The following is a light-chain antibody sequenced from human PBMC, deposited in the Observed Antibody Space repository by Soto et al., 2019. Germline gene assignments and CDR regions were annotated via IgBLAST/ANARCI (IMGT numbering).Light chain of an antibody. CDR1: QSISSC. J-gene: IGKJ1*01. V-gene: IGKV1-5*03. Sequence: IPMTQSPSSLSASVGYRVAITCRASQSISSCLAWYQQKPGKGPKLLIYKASSSDSAVPSTFSGSGSGTELTLTLSSLQPDHFATYYCHQYHSYSRTFGQGTKVDIK. CDR3: HQYHSYSRT. CDR2: KAS.